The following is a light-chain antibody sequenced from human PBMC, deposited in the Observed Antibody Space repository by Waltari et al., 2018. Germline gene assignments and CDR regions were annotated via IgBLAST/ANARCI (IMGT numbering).Light chain of an antibody. CDR2: SNV. CDR1: SSNIGARYD. V-gene: IGLV1-40*01. CDR3: QSYDRSLSVGV. J-gene: IGLJ2*01. Sequence: QSVLTQPPSVSGAPGHRVTISCTGSSSNIGARYDVNWYQQLQGSAPKLLIYSNVDRPSWVPDRCSGSKSCTSASLAITGLQAEDEADYYCQSYDRSLSVGVFGGGTKLTVL.